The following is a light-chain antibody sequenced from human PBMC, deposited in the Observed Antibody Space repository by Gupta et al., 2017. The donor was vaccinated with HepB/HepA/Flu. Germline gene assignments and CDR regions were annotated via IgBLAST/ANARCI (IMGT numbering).Light chain of an antibody. J-gene: IGKJ2*01. CDR3: QQSYSTPPYT. Sequence: DIHMIQSVSSLSASVGDRVTITCRASQSISSYLNWYQQKPGKAPKLLIYAASSLQSGVPSRFSGSGSGTDFTLTISSLQPEDFATYYCQQSYSTPPYTFGQGTKLEIK. CDR1: QSISSY. V-gene: IGKV1-39*01. CDR2: AAS.